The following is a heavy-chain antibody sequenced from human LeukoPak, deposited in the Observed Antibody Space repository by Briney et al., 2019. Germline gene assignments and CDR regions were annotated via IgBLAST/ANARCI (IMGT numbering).Heavy chain of an antibody. J-gene: IGHJ4*02. CDR2: INTDGNST. D-gene: IGHD6-13*01. CDR3: ARELASGD. V-gene: IGHV3-74*01. CDR1: GFTFSTYW. Sequence: GGSLRLSCAASGFTFSTYWMHWVRQAPGKGLVWVSQINTDGNSTTYADSVKGRFTVSRDNAKNTPYLQMNSLRADDTAVYYCARELASGDWGQGTLVTVSS.